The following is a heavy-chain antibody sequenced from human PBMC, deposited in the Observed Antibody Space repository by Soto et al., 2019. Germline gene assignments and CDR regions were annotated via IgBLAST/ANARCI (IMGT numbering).Heavy chain of an antibody. CDR1: GFTFSSYD. J-gene: IGHJ6*02. CDR2: IKQDGSEK. Sequence: GGSLRLSCAASGFTFSSYDMHWVRQAPGKGLEWVANIKQDGSEKYYVDSVKGRFTISRDNAKNSLYLQMNSLRAEDTAVYYCARDHAHFPYGMDVWGQGTTVTVSS. CDR3: ARDHAHFPYGMDV. D-gene: IGHD3-3*02. V-gene: IGHV3-7*01.